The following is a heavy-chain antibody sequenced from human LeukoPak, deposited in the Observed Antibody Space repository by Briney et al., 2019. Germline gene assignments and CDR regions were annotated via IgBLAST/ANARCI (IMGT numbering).Heavy chain of an antibody. Sequence: GGSLRLSCAASGFTFSDYYMTWIRQAPGRGLEWISYINGSSSDTKYADSVKGRFTISRDNAKNSLYLLMNSLRAEDTAVYYCARRGTTYCTVDSCHPDWFDPWGQGTLVTVSS. D-gene: IGHD2-15*01. CDR1: GFTFSDYY. V-gene: IGHV3-11*03. CDR3: ARRGTTYCTVDSCHPDWFDP. J-gene: IGHJ5*02. CDR2: INGSSSDT.